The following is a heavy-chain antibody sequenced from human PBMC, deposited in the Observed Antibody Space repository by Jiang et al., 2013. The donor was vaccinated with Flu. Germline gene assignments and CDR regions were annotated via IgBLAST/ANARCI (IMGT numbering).Heavy chain of an antibody. J-gene: IGHJ3*02. V-gene: IGHV5-51*01. Sequence: YGAEVKKPGESLKISCRVSGYNFGKFWIGWVRQMPGKGLEWMGIIYPDDSHTKYSPSFQGQVTISADRSANTTFLQWSSLQASDTATYYCARRSSSWYYAFDIWGQGTMVTVSS. D-gene: IGHD6-13*01. CDR3: ARRSSSWYYAFDI. CDR1: GYNFGKFW. CDR2: IYPDDSHT.